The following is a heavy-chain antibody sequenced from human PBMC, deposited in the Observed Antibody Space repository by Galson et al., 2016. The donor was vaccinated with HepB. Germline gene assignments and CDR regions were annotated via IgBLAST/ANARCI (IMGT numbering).Heavy chain of an antibody. CDR1: GYTFTGYS. V-gene: IGHV1-2*02. CDR2: INPSSGRT. J-gene: IGHJ4*02. D-gene: IGHD6-19*01. Sequence: SVKVSCKASGYTFTGYSIHWVRQAPGQGLEWMGWINPSSGRTDYAQKFQGRVTMTRDTSISTSYMELTSLTSDDTAFFYCARDPGAPGIAVGDFDYWGQGTLVTVSS. CDR3: ARDPGAPGIAVGDFDY.